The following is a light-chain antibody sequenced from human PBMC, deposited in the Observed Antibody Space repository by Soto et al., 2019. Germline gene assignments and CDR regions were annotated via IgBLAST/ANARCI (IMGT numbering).Light chain of an antibody. Sequence: QSALTQPASVSGSPGQSITISCSGTSSDVGAYNYVSWYQLHPGKAPKLMIYGVSDRPSGLSNRFSGSKSGNTASLTISGLQAEDEADYYCSSYTSSSTVVFGGGTKLTVL. V-gene: IGLV2-14*01. J-gene: IGLJ2*01. CDR3: SSYTSSSTVV. CDR2: GVS. CDR1: SSDVGAYNY.